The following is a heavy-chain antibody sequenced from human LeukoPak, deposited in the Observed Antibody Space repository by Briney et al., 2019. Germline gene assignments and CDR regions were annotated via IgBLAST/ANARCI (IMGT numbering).Heavy chain of an antibody. V-gene: IGHV3-11*03. CDR1: GFTFSDYY. D-gene: IGHD3-10*01. Sequence: GGSLRLSCAASGFTFSDYYMSWIRQAPGKGLEWLSYISSTTSYTDYADSVKGRFTISRDNAKNSLHLQMNSLRAEDTAVYYCARSSYTSGSSYFDYWGQGTQVTVSA. CDR3: ARSSYTSGSSYFDY. J-gene: IGHJ4*02. CDR2: ISSTTSYT.